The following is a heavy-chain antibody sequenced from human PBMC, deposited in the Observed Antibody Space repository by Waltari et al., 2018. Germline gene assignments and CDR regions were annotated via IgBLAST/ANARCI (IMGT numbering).Heavy chain of an antibody. CDR1: GFTFSSYA. CDR2: ISYDGSNK. D-gene: IGHD3-22*01. CDR3: ARVPPSGYYHDAFDI. V-gene: IGHV3-30-3*01. Sequence: QVQLVESGGGVVQPGRSLRLSCAASGFTFSSYAMPWVRLAPGKGLEWVAVISYDGSNKSYADSVNGRFTISRDNSKNTLYLQMNSLRAEDTAVYYCARVPPSGYYHDAFDIWGQGTMVTVSS. J-gene: IGHJ3*02.